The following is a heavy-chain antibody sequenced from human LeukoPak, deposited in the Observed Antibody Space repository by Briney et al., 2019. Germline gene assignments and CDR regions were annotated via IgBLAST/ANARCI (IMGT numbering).Heavy chain of an antibody. V-gene: IGHV3-7*01. CDR1: GFTFSSYW. Sequence: GSLRLSCAASGFTFSSYWMSWVRQAPGKGLEWVANIKQDGSEKYYVDSVKGRFTISRDNAKNSLYLQMNSLRAEDTAVYYCARSPTYSYGYYFDYWGQGTLVTVSS. J-gene: IGHJ4*02. CDR3: ARSPTYSYGYYFDY. CDR2: IKQDGSEK. D-gene: IGHD5-18*01.